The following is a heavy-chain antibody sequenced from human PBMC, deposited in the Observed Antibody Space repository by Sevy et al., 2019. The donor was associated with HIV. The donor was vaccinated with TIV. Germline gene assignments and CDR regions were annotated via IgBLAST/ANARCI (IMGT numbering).Heavy chain of an antibody. V-gene: IGHV3-53*01. Sequence: GGSLRLSCAASGFSVSAKHMNWVRQAPGRGLEWVSVIYSGGNTYYADSVKGRSTISRDDSKNTLYLQLNSLRAEDTAVYYCARDPDSSLDAFHLWGQGTMVTVSS. D-gene: IGHD3-22*01. CDR1: GFSVSAKH. CDR2: IYSGGNT. J-gene: IGHJ3*01. CDR3: ARDPDSSLDAFHL.